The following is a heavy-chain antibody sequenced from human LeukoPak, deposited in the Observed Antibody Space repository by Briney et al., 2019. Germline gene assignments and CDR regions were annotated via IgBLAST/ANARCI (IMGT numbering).Heavy chain of an antibody. CDR1: GGSISSYY. D-gene: IGHD4-17*01. CDR2: IYYSGST. V-gene: IGHV4-59*08. J-gene: IGHJ2*01. CDR3: ARHPGSDGDLTWYFDV. Sequence: PSETLSLTCTVSGGSISSYYWSWIRQPPGKGLEWIGYIYYSGSTNYNPSLKTRVTISVDTSKNQFSLKLSSVTAADTAVYYCARHPGSDGDLTWYFDVWGRGALVTVS.